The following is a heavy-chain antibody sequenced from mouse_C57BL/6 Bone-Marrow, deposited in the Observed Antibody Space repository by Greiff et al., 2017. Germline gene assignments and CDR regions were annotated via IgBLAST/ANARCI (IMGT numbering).Heavy chain of an antibody. Sequence: VQLKESGGDLVKPGGSLKLSCAASGFPFRSYGMSWVRQTPDKRLEWVATISSGGSYTYYPDSVKGRFTISRDNAKNTLYLQMSSLKSEDTAMYYCARQVFAYWGQGTLVTVSA. CDR3: ARQVFAY. J-gene: IGHJ3*01. CDR1: GFPFRSYG. V-gene: IGHV5-6*01. CDR2: ISSGGSYT.